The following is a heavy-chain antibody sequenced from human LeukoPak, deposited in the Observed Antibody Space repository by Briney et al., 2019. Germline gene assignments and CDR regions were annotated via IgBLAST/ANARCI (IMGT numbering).Heavy chain of an antibody. D-gene: IGHD1-26*01. Sequence: SETLSLTCVASGGSISSNWWSWVRQPPGKGLEWIGEIYHSGSTNYNPSLKSRVTMSVDNPKNEFFLKLSSVAAADTAVYYCAGSRVPYGLDVWGKGTTVTVSS. CDR1: GGSISSNW. V-gene: IGHV4-4*02. J-gene: IGHJ6*04. CDR2: IYHSGST. CDR3: AGSRVPYGLDV.